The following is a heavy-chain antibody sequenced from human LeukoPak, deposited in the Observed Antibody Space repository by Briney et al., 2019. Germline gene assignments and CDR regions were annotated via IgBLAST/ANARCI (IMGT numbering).Heavy chain of an antibody. CDR2: ISSSSSYI. D-gene: IGHD5-12*01. Sequence: GGSLRLSCAASGFTFSSYSMNWVRQAPGKGLEWVSSISSSSSYIYYADSVKGRFTISRDNAKNSLYPQMNSLRAEDTAVYYCARATTGRNYMDVWGKGTTVTVSS. J-gene: IGHJ6*03. CDR3: ARATTGRNYMDV. CDR1: GFTFSSYS. V-gene: IGHV3-21*01.